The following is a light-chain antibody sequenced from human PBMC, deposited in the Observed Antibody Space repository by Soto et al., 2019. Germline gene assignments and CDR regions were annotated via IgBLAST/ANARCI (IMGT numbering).Light chain of an antibody. CDR1: QSISSY. V-gene: IGKV1-39*01. J-gene: IGKJ3*01. CDR3: QQSYSTPLT. CDR2: AAS. Sequence: EIPMTQSPSSLSASVGDRVTITCRASQSISSYLNWYQQKPGKAPKLLIYAASNLQSGVPSRFSGSGSGTDFTLTISSLQPEDFATYYCQQSYSTPLTFGPGTKVDIK.